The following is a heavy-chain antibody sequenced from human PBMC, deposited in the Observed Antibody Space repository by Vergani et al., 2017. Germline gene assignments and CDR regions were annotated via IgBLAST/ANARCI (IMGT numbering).Heavy chain of an antibody. CDR2: MDYSGST. J-gene: IGHJ4*02. CDR3: ASKRGACRAAYCHSYDF. Sequence: QVQLHESGPGLVKPSETLSLTCTVSGDSVISTDYHLGWIRQPPGNGLEWIGSMDYSGSTSYNPSLESRISISFDTPKNRFSLSLNSVTAADTAVYYCASKRGACRAAYCHSYDFWGPGTLVGVSS. CDR1: GDSVISTDYH. V-gene: IGHV4-39*01. D-gene: IGHD2-15*01.